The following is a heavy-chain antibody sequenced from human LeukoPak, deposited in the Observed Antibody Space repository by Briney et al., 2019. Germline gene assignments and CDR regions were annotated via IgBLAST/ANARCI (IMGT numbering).Heavy chain of an antibody. Sequence: GESLKISCKGSGYSFTSYWIGWVLQMPGKGLEWMVIIYPGDSDTRYSPSFQGQVTISADKSISTAYLQWSSLKASDTAMYYCARHGYSSSSVERCYMDVWGKGTTVTVSS. CDR2: IYPGDSDT. CDR3: ARHGYSSSSVERCYMDV. J-gene: IGHJ6*03. CDR1: GYSFTSYW. V-gene: IGHV5-51*01. D-gene: IGHD6-6*01.